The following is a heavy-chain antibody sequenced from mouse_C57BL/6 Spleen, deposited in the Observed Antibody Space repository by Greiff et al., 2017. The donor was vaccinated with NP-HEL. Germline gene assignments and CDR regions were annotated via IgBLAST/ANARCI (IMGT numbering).Heavy chain of an antibody. V-gene: IGHV1-81*01. J-gene: IGHJ3*01. CDR3: AREDGSSDGDPWFAY. Sequence: QVQLQQSGAELARPGASVKLSCKASGYTFTSYGIRWVKQRPGQGLEWIGEIYPRSGNTYYNEKFKGKATLTADKSSSTAYMELRSLTSEDSAVYFGAREDGSSDGDPWFAYWGQGTLVTVSA. CDR1: GYTFTSYG. CDR2: IYPRSGNT. D-gene: IGHD1-1*01.